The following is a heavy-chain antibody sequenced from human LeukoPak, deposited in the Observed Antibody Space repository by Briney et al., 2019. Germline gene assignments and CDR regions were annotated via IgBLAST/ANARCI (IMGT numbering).Heavy chain of an antibody. J-gene: IGHJ4*02. CDR2: ISKDAKSN. CDR3: ESSYYGSGGEVIFDY. D-gene: IGHD3-10*01. CDR1: GFTFSSYG. V-gene: IGHV3-30*03. Sequence: PGGSLRLSCATSGFTFSSYGMHWVRQVPGKGLEWVAVISKDAKSNYHVDSVKGRFTISRDNSKNTLYLQMNSLRVEDTAVYYCESSYYGSGGEVIFDYWGQGTLVTVSS.